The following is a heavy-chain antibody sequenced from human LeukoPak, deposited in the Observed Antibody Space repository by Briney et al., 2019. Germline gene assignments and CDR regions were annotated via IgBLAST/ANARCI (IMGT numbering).Heavy chain of an antibody. CDR1: GASIRTFY. Sequence: PSETLSLTCTVSGASIRTFYWTWIRQPPGKGLEWIAYISYSGSTTYNPSLKSRVTISLDTSKNQFSLNLNSLTAADTAVYYCARGIGNSRGTRFDSWGQGTLVTVSS. CDR2: ISYSGST. CDR3: ARGIGNSRGTRFDS. D-gene: IGHD3-22*01. J-gene: IGHJ5*01. V-gene: IGHV4-59*01.